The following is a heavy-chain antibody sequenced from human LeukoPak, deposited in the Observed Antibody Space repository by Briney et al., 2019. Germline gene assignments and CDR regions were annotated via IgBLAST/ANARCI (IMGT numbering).Heavy chain of an antibody. V-gene: IGHV3-21*01. CDR3: ARFSGYCSSTSCTPGD. D-gene: IGHD2-2*01. Sequence: GGSLRLSCSASGFTFSSYGMNWVRQAPGEGLEWVSSLCSSSSYIYYADSVKGRFTISRDNAKNSLYLQMNSLRAEDTAVYYCARFSGYCSSTSCTPGDWGQGTLVTVSS. CDR1: GFTFSSYG. J-gene: IGHJ4*02. CDR2: LCSSSSYI.